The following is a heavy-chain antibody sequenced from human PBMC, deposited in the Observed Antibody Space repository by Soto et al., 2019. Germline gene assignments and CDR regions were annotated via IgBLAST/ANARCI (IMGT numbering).Heavy chain of an antibody. Sequence: QVQLVQSGAEVKKPGSSVKVSCKASGGTFSSYAISWVRQAPGQGLEWMGGIIPIFGTANYAQKFQGRVTITADESXSTXXMELSSLRSEDTAVYYCARSASMGPRGYYYGMDVWGQGTTVTVSS. D-gene: IGHD1-26*01. CDR1: GGTFSSYA. V-gene: IGHV1-69*01. CDR3: ARSASMGPRGYYYGMDV. CDR2: IIPIFGTA. J-gene: IGHJ6*02.